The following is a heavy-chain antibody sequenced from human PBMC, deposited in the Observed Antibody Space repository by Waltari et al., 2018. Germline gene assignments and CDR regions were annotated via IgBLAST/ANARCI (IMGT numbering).Heavy chain of an antibody. Sequence: QVLLVESGGGLVKPGGSLRLSCAASGFPFSDYYMSWVRQAPGKWREWVSHISGTGSTTNYAASVKGRLTISRDNAKNSVFLQLNSLRADDTAMYYCVRDERWLHLIGTFDSWGQGTLVTVSS. D-gene: IGHD3-9*01. CDR3: VRDERWLHLIGTFDS. J-gene: IGHJ4*02. CDR1: GFPFSDYY. CDR2: ISGTGSTT. V-gene: IGHV3-11*01.